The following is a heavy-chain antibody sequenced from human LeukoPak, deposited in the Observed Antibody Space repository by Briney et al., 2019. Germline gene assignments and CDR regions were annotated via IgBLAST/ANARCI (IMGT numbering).Heavy chain of an antibody. CDR3: ARQYCSSTSCYNDY. J-gene: IGHJ4*02. CDR2: IYTSGST. D-gene: IGHD2-2*01. CDR1: GGSISSYY. Sequence: PSETLSLTCTVSGGSISSYYWSWIRQPPGKGLEWIGYIYTSGSTNYNPSLKSRVTISVDTSKSQFSLKLSSVTAADTAVYYCARQYCSSTSCYNDYWGQGTLVTVSS. V-gene: IGHV4-4*09.